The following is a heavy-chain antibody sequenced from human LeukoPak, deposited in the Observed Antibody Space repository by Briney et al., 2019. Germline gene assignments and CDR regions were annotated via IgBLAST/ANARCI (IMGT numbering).Heavy chain of an antibody. CDR3: ARANFLYCSSSTCLFDY. CDR1: GSTFTDYY. Sequence: PGASVKVSCKASGSTFTDYYMHWVRQAPGQGFEWMGWINPNDGDTNLAQKFQGRVTMTRDTSISTAHMEVSRLRSDDTAVYYCARANFLYCSSSTCLFDYWGQGTLVTVSS. D-gene: IGHD2-2*01. J-gene: IGHJ4*02. CDR2: INPNDGDT. V-gene: IGHV1-2*02.